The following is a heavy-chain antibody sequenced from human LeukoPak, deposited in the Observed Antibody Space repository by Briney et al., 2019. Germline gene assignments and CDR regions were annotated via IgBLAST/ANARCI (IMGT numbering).Heavy chain of an antibody. V-gene: IGHV4-59*01. CDR2: IYYSGST. CDR3: GRVPPPLGGSPDRYPDL. Sequence: SETLSLTCTVSGDSISSYYWSWIRQPPGKGLEWIGYIYYSGSTNYNPSLKSRVTISVDTSKNQFSLKLSSVTAADTAVYYCGRVPPPLGGSPDRYPDLWGRGTLVTVSS. CDR1: GDSISSYY. J-gene: IGHJ2*01.